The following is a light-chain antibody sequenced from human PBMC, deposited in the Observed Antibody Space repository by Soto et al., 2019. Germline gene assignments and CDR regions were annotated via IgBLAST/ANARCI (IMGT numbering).Light chain of an antibody. Sequence: QSVQTQPPSVSGAPGQRVTIYCTGSSSNIGAGYDVHWYQQLPGTAPKLLIYGNSNRPSGVPDRFSGSKSGTSASLAITGLQAEDEADYYCQSYDSSLSAVVFGGGTKLTVL. V-gene: IGLV1-40*01. CDR1: SSNIGAGYD. CDR3: QSYDSSLSAVV. J-gene: IGLJ2*01. CDR2: GNS.